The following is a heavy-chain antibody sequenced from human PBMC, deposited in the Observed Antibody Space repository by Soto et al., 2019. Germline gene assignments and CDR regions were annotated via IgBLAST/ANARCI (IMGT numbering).Heavy chain of an antibody. CDR1: GFTFSSFA. Sequence: GGSLRLSCAASGFTFSSFAMSWIRQAPGKGLEWVSVISESGGSTYYADSVKGRFTISRDNSKSMLYLQMNSLRGDDTAIYYCEKAISGYYAPSDYWGQGTQVTVSS. J-gene: IGHJ4*02. V-gene: IGHV3-23*01. CDR2: ISESGGST. CDR3: EKAISGYYAPSDY. D-gene: IGHD3-22*01.